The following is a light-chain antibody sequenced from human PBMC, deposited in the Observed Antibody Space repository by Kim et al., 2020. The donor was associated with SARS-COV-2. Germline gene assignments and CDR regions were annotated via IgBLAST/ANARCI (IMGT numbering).Light chain of an antibody. CDR2: QNT. CDR3: QAWDNSVV. Sequence: SYELTQPPSVSVSPGQTASITCSGDKLGDKDVCWYQQKPGQSPVLVIYQNTMRPSGIPERFSGSNSGNTATLTISGTQAMDEADYYCQAWDNSVVFGGGTQLTVL. V-gene: IGLV3-1*01. J-gene: IGLJ2*01. CDR1: KLGDKD.